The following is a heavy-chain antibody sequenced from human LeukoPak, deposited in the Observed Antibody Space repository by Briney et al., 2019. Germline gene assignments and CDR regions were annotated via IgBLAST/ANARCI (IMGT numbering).Heavy chain of an antibody. V-gene: IGHV3-21*01. D-gene: IGHD2-2*01. J-gene: IGHJ4*02. Sequence: PGGSLRLSCAASGFTFSSYSMNWVRQAPGKGLEWVSSISSSSSYIYYADSVKGRFTISRDNAKNSLYLQMNSLRAEDTAVYYCARYFWTRLGDCSSTSCYRLWGSFFDYWGQGTLVTVSS. CDR2: ISSSSSYI. CDR3: ARYFWTRLGDCSSTSCYRLWGSFFDY. CDR1: GFTFSSYS.